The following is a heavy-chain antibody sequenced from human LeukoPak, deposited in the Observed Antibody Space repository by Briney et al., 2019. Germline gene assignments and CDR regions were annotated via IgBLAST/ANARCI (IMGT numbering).Heavy chain of an antibody. Sequence: ASVKVSCKASGYTFTSYDINWVRQATGQGLEWMGWINPNSGNTGYAQKFQGRVTMTRNTSISTAYMELSSLRSEDTAVYYCARGRFYDSSGYYFLDAFDIWGQGTMVTVSS. CDR3: ARGRFYDSSGYYFLDAFDI. D-gene: IGHD3-22*01. CDR2: INPNSGNT. V-gene: IGHV1-8*01. CDR1: GYTFTSYD. J-gene: IGHJ3*02.